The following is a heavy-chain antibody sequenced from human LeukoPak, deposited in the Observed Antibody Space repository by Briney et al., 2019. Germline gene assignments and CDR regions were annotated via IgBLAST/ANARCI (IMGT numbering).Heavy chain of an antibody. CDR2: ITGSSDSI. CDR1: GFTFSSYA. CDR3: AKANYYDMSFPFDY. D-gene: IGHD3-22*01. Sequence: GGSLRLSCAASGFTFSSYAMEWVRQAPGKGLEWVSSITGSSDSIYYADSVKGRFTISRDNSKNTLYLQMNSLRAEDTAVYYCAKANYYDMSFPFDYWGQGTLVTVSS. J-gene: IGHJ4*02. V-gene: IGHV3-21*04.